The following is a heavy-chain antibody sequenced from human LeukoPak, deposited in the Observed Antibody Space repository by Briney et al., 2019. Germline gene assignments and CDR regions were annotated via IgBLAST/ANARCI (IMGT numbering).Heavy chain of an antibody. CDR2: MWYHETNR. J-gene: IGHJ6*02. CDR3: ARAVDINVIPETSMDV. Sequence: GGSLRLSCATSGFSFSAFGMHWVRQAPGKGLEWVAVMWYHETNRYYADSVKGRFTISRDDSKNTLYLQMNSLRAEDTAVYYCARAVDINVIPETSMDVWGQGTTVTVSS. CDR1: GFSFSAFG. D-gene: IGHD5-12*01. V-gene: IGHV3-33*01.